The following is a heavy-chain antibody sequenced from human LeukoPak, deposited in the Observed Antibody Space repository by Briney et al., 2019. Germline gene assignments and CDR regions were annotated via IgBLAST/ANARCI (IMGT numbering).Heavy chain of an antibody. CDR3: ATAGIDNYDSSGYSYYSGY. CDR2: FDPEDGEA. J-gene: IGHJ4*02. V-gene: IGHV1-24*01. Sequence: ASVKVSCKVFGYTLTELSMHWVRQAPGKGLEWMGGFDPEDGEAIYPQKFQARVTMTEDTSTDTAYMELSSLRSEDTAVYYCATAGIDNYDSSGYSYYSGYWGQGTLVTVSS. CDR1: GYTLTELS. D-gene: IGHD3-22*01.